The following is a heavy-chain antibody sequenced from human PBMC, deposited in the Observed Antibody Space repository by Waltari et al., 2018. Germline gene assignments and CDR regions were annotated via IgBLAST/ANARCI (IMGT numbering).Heavy chain of an antibody. J-gene: IGHJ4*02. CDR2: ISGSCGST. CDR1: GFTFSSYA. V-gene: IGHV3-23*01. CDR3: AKDKDPGRRWLPLLGY. D-gene: IGHD5-12*01. Sequence: EVQLLEFGGGLVQPGGSLRLSCAACGFTFSSYAMSWVRQDPGKGLEWVSAISGSCGSTYYAYSLTGRFTISRDNAKNTLYLQRNSLRGEDTAVDYCAKDKDPGRRWLPLLGYWGQGTLVTVSS.